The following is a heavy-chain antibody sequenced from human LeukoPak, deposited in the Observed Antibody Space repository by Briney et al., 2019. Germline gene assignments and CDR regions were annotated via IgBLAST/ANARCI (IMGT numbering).Heavy chain of an antibody. CDR3: ARDGDYFDY. CDR2: INHSGST. D-gene: IGHD2-8*01. J-gene: IGHJ4*02. V-gene: IGHV4-34*01. Sequence: SETPSLTCAVYGGSFSGYYWSWIRQPPGKGGEWIGEINHSGSTNYNPSLTSRVTISVDTSKNQYSLKLSSVTAADTAVYYCARDGDYFDYWGQGTLVTVSS. CDR1: GGSFSGYY.